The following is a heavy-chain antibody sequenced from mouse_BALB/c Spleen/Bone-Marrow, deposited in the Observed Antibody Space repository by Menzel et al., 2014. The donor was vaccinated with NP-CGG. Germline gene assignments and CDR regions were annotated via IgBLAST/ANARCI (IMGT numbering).Heavy chain of an antibody. V-gene: IGHV3-1*02. J-gene: IGHJ2*01. D-gene: IGHD1-1*01. Sequence: EVQLQESGPDLVKPSQSLSLTCTVTGYSITSGYGWHWIRQLPGNKLEWMGYIHYSGYTDYNPSLKSRISITRDTSKNQFFLQLNSVTTEDTATYYCTRETAVVADFDYWGQGTTLTVSS. CDR3: TRETAVVADFDY. CDR2: IHYSGYT. CDR1: GYSITSGYG.